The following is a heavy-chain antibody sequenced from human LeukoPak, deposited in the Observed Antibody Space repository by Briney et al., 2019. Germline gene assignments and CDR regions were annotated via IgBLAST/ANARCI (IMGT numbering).Heavy chain of an antibody. J-gene: IGHJ4*02. CDR2: ISGSGGST. D-gene: IGHD6-13*01. CDR3: AKLLVGSSWYYFDY. Sequence: PGGSLRLSCAASGFTFTNYAMSWVRQAPGKGLEWVSVISGSGGSTYYADSVKGRFTISRDNSKNTLYLQMNSLRAEDTAVYYCAKLLVGSSWYYFDYWGQGTLVTVSS. CDR1: GFTFTNYA. V-gene: IGHV3-23*01.